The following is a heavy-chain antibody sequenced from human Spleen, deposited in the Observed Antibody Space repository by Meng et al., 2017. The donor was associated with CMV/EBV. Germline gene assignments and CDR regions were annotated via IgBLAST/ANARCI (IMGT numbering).Heavy chain of an antibody. D-gene: IGHD1-14*01. J-gene: IGHJ5*02. Sequence: CTVSGGSISSGDYYWNWIRQHPGKGLEWIGYIYYSGSTYYNPSLKSRVIILVDTSKNQFSLELSSVTAADTAVYFCAGDRNRNWFDAWGQGTLVTVSS. CDR1: GGSISSGDYY. V-gene: IGHV4-31*03. CDR2: IYYSGST. CDR3: AGDRNRNWFDA.